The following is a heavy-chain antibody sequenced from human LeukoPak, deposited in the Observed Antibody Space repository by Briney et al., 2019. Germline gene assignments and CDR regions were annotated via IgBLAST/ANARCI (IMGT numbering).Heavy chain of an antibody. D-gene: IGHD2-15*01. Sequence: SETLSLTCTVSGGSISSYYWSWIRQPPGKGLEWIGYIYYSGSTNYNPSLKSRVTISVDTSKNQFSLKLSSVTAADTAVYYCAGGRYCSGGSCYFGYWGQGTLVTVSS. J-gene: IGHJ4*02. CDR1: GGSISSYY. CDR2: IYYSGST. CDR3: AGGRYCSGGSCYFGY. V-gene: IGHV4-59*08.